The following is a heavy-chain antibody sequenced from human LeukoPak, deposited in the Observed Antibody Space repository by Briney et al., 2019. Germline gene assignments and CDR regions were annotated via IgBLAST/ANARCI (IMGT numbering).Heavy chain of an antibody. CDR1: GYTFTSYG. CDR2: ISAYNGNT. J-gene: IGHJ5*02. V-gene: IGHV1-18*01. D-gene: IGHD2-15*01. CDR3: ARVYCSGGSCYWFDP. Sequence: AASVQVSCKASGYTFTSYGISWVRQAPGQGLEWMGWISAYNGNTNYAQKLQGRVTMTTDTSTSTAYMELRSLRSDDTAVYYCARVYCSGGSCYWFDPWGQGTLVTVSS.